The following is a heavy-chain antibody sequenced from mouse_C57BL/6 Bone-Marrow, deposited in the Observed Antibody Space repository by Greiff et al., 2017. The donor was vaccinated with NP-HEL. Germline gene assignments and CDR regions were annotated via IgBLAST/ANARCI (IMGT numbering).Heavy chain of an antibody. D-gene: IGHD4-1*01. CDR3: ARGSGNFAMDY. V-gene: IGHV1-59*01. CDR1: GYTFTSYW. Sequence: QVQLQQPGAELVRPGTSVKLSCKASGYTFTSYWMHWVKQRPGQGLEWIGVIDPSDSYTNYNQKFKGKATLTVDTSSSTAYMQLSSLTSEDSAVYYCARGSGNFAMDYWGQGTSVTASS. J-gene: IGHJ4*01. CDR2: IDPSDSYT.